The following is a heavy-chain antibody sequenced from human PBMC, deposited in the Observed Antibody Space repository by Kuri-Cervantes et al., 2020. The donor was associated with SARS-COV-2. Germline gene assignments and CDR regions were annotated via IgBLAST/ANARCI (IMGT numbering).Heavy chain of an antibody. Sequence: SETLSLTCTVSGGSISSSSYYWGWIRQPPGKGLEWIGSIYHSGSTYYNPSLKSRVTISVGTSKNQFSLKLSPVTAADTAVYYCAGNAASRGYYSLLDYWGQGTLVTVSS. D-gene: IGHD3-22*01. CDR1: GGSISSSSYY. J-gene: IGHJ4*02. V-gene: IGHV4-39*07. CDR2: IYHSGST. CDR3: AGNAASRGYYSLLDY.